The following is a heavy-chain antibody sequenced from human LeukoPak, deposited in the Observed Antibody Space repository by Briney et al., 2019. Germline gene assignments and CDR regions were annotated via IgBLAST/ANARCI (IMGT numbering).Heavy chain of an antibody. CDR3: ARADLGMVRGVINRGYYFDY. D-gene: IGHD3-10*01. CDR2: IIPIFGTA. J-gene: IGHJ4*02. CDR1: GGTFSSYA. Sequence: SVKVSCKASGGTFSSYAISWVRQAPGQGLEWMGGIIPIFGTANYAQKFQGRVTITADESTGTAYMELSSLRSEDTAVYYCARADLGMVRGVINRGYYFDYWGQGTLVTVSS. V-gene: IGHV1-69*13.